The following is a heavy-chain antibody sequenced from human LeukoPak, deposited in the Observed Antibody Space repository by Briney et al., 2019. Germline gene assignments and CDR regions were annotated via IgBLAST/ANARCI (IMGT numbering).Heavy chain of an antibody. CDR3: ARDGSGVVRGVIHYYYYMDV. J-gene: IGHJ6*03. CDR1: GYSISSGYY. V-gene: IGHV4-38-2*02. Sequence: PSETLSLTCSVSGYSISSGYYWGWIRQPPGKGLEWIGSIYHSGGTYNNPSLKSRVTISVDTSRNQFSLKLSSMTAADTAVYYCARDGSGVVRGVIHYYYYMDVWGKGTTVTVSS. D-gene: IGHD3-10*01. CDR2: IYHSGGT.